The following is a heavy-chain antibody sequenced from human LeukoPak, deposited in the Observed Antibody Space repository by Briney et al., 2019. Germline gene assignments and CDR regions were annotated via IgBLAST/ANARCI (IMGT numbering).Heavy chain of an antibody. J-gene: IGHJ4*02. CDR2: ITESGGGT. Sequence: GGSLRLSCAASGFTFSSYWMSWVRQAPGKGLEWVSAITESGGGTYNADSVKGRFTISRDNSKKTLFLQMNSLRAEDTAIYYCAKGSAAGRPYYFDYWGQGTLVTVSS. CDR3: AKGSAAGRPYYFDY. D-gene: IGHD6-25*01. CDR1: GFTFSSYW. V-gene: IGHV3-23*01.